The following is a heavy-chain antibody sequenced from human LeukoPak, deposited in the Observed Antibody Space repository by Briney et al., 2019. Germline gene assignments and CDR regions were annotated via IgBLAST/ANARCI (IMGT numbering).Heavy chain of an antibody. CDR3: ARESGKFDY. V-gene: IGHV3-43*02. CDR1: GFTFGAYA. CDR2: ISGDGVST. J-gene: IGHJ4*02. Sequence: PGGSLRLSCAASGFTFGAYAMIWVRQAPGQGLEWVSLISGDGVSTFFTDSVKGRFSISKDNSKNSLFLEMSSLRTEDTAMYYCARESGKFDYWGQGTLVAVSS.